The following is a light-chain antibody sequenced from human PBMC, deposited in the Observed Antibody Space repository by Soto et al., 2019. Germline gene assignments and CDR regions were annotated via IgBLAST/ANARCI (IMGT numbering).Light chain of an antibody. CDR2: DVS. J-gene: IGLJ1*01. CDR1: SSDVGGYNY. Sequence: ALTQPPSASGSPGQSVAISCTGTSSDVGGYNYVSWYQQYPGKAPKLMIYDVSKRPSGVPDRFSGSKSGNTASLTVSGLQAEDEADYYCSSYAGAHIVFGTGTKVTVL. CDR3: SSYAGAHIV. V-gene: IGLV2-8*01.